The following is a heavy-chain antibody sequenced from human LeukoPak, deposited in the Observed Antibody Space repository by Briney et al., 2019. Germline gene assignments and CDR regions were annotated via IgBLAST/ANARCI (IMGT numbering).Heavy chain of an antibody. CDR2: INHSGST. CDR3: ARGGYCSGGTCYSLYY. J-gene: IGHJ4*02. D-gene: IGHD2-15*01. CDR1: GGSFSDNH. V-gene: IGHV4-34*01. Sequence: PSETLSLTCTVYGGSFSDNHWSWIRQPPGKGLEWIGEINHSGSTNYNPSLKSRVIISVDTSKSQFSLKLSSVTAADTAVYYCARGGYCSGGTCYSLYYWGQGTLVTVSS.